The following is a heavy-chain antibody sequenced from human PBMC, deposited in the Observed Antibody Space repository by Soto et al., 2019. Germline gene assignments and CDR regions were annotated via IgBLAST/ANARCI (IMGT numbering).Heavy chain of an antibody. D-gene: IGHD1-26*01. V-gene: IGHV4-59*01. CDR3: ARYSGRYSYNWFDP. CDR2: IYYSGTT. CDR1: GGSISSYY. J-gene: IGHJ5*02. Sequence: FETLSLTYTVSGGSISSYYWSWIRQPPGKGLEWIGYIYYSGTTNYNPSLKSRVTISVDTSKNQFSLKLGSVTAADTAVYYCARYSGRYSYNWFDPWGQGTLVTVSS.